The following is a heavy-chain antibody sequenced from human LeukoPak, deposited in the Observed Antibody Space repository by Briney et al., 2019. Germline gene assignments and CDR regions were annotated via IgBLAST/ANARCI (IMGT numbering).Heavy chain of an antibody. Sequence: SETLSLTCAVYGGSFSGYYWSWIRQPPGKGLEWIGEINHSGSTNYNPSLKSRVTISVDTSKNQFSLKLSSVTAADTAVYYCARGRQWLRHYYFDYWGQGTLATVSS. CDR1: GGSFSGYY. V-gene: IGHV4-34*01. J-gene: IGHJ4*02. D-gene: IGHD6-19*01. CDR2: INHSGST. CDR3: ARGRQWLRHYYFDY.